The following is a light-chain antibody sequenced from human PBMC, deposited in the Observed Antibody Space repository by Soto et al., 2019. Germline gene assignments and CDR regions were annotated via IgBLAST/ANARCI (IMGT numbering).Light chain of an antibody. Sequence: DIQMTQSPSTLSGSVGDRVTITCRASQTISSWLAWYQQKPGKAPKLLIYKASTLKSGVPSRFSGSGSGTDFTLTISSLQADDFATYCCKHYKSYSEALGQGATV. J-gene: IGKJ1*01. CDR1: QTISSW. CDR3: KHYKSYSEA. CDR2: KAS. V-gene: IGKV1-5*03.